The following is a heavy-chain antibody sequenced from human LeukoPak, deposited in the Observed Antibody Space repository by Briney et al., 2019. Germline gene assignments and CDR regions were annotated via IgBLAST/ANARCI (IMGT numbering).Heavy chain of an antibody. D-gene: IGHD3-10*01. Sequence: GGSLRLSCAASGFTFSSYAMHWVRQAPGKGLEWVAVISYDGSNKYYADSVKGRFTISRDNSKNTLYLQMNSLRAEDTAVYYCAKDNAYYYADYWGQGTLVTVSS. J-gene: IGHJ4*02. CDR3: AKDNAYYYADY. CDR1: GFTFSSYA. CDR2: ISYDGSNK. V-gene: IGHV3-30-3*01.